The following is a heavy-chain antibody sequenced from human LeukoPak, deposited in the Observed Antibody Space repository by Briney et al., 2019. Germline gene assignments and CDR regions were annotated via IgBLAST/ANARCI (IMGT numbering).Heavy chain of an antibody. Sequence: GESLKISCKGSGYSFTSYWIGWVRQMPGKGLGWMGIIYPGDSDTRYSPSFQGQVTISADKSISTAYLQWSSLKASDTAMYYCARPYYDSSGYEAFDIWGQGTMVTVSS. D-gene: IGHD3-22*01. J-gene: IGHJ3*02. CDR3: ARPYYDSSGYEAFDI. CDR2: IYPGDSDT. CDR1: GYSFTSYW. V-gene: IGHV5-51*01.